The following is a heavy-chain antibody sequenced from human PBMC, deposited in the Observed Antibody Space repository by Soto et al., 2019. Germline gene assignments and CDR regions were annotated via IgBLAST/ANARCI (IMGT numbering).Heavy chain of an antibody. CDR3: AKPRITTFGESDY. CDR1: GFTFSSYA. J-gene: IGHJ4*02. V-gene: IGHV3-23*01. D-gene: IGHD3-3*01. Sequence: GGPLRFSCAASGFTFSSYAMSWVRQAPGKGLEWVSAISGSGGNTYYADSVKGRFTISRDNSKNTLYLQMNSLRAEDTAVYYCAKPRITTFGESDYWGQGTLVTVSS. CDR2: ISGSGGNT.